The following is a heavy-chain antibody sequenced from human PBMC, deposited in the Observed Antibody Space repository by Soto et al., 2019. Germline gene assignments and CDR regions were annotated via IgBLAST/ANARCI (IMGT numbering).Heavy chain of an antibody. V-gene: IGHV3-30*18. CDR1: GFTFSSYG. D-gene: IGHD5-12*01. Sequence: QVQLVESGGGVVQPGRSLRLSCAASGFTFSSYGMHWVRQAPGKGLEWVAVISYDGSNKYYADSVKGRFTISRDNSKNTLYLQMNSLRAEDTAVYYCAKIRYSGYDWDQYYFDYWGQGTLVTVSS. CDR2: ISYDGSNK. CDR3: AKIRYSGYDWDQYYFDY. J-gene: IGHJ4*02.